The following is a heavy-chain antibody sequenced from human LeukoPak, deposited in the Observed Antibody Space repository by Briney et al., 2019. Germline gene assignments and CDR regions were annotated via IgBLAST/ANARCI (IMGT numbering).Heavy chain of an antibody. D-gene: IGHD3-3*01. CDR2: ISWDGGST. CDR3: AKDNGRFWSGYVLLLDY. CDR1: GFTFDDYA. V-gene: IGHV3-43D*03. Sequence: RPGGSLRLSCAASGFTFDDYAMHWVRQAPGKGLEWVSLISWDGGSTYYADSVKGRFTISRDNSKNSLYLQMNSLRAEDTALYYCAKDNGRFWSGYVLLLDYWGQGTLVTVSS. J-gene: IGHJ4*02.